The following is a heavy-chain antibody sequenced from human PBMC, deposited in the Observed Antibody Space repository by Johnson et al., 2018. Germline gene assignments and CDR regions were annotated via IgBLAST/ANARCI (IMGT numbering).Heavy chain of an antibody. Sequence: QVQLVESGAEVKKPGSSVKVSCKASGGTFSSYTISWVRQAPGQGLEWMGRIIPILGIANYAQKFQGRVTITADKSTSTAYMELSSLRSEDTAVYYCARVNVSSTSCYGHYYYMDVWGKGTTVTVSS. CDR1: GGTFSSYT. CDR2: IIPILGIA. D-gene: IGHD2-2*01. V-gene: IGHV1-69*09. CDR3: ARVNVSSTSCYGHYYYMDV. J-gene: IGHJ6*03.